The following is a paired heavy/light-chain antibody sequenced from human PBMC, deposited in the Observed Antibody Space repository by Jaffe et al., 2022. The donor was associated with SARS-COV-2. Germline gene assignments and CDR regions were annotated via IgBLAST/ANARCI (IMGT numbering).Heavy chain of an antibody. V-gene: IGHV1-18*01. D-gene: IGHD3-10*01. J-gene: IGHJ6*03. CDR2: ISAYNGNT. CDR1: GYTFTSYG. Sequence: QVQLVQSGAEVKKPGASVKVSCKASGYTFTSYGISWVRQAPGQGLEWMGWISAYNGNTNYAQKLQGRVTMTTDTSTSTAYMELRSLRSDDTAVYYCARDYGSGSYYNFYYYYYMDVWGKGTTVTVSS. CDR3: ARDYGSGSYYNFYYYYYMDV.
Light chain of an antibody. CDR2: STN. Sequence: QTVVTQEPSFSVSPGGTVTLTCGLSSGSVSTSYYPSWYQQTPGQAPRTLIYSTNTRSSGVPDRFSGSILGNKAALTITGAQADDESDYYCVLYMGSGMAVFGGGTQLTVL. V-gene: IGLV8-61*01. J-gene: IGLJ7*01. CDR1: SGSVSTSYY. CDR3: VLYMGSGMAV.